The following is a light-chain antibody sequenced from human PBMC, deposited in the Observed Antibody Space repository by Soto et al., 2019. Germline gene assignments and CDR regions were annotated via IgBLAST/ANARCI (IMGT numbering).Light chain of an antibody. CDR3: SSYTTISTLEV. CDR1: SSDVGGYDL. CDR2: EVS. J-gene: IGLJ3*02. Sequence: QSALTQPPSASGSPGQSVTISCTGTSSDVGGYDLVSWYQQHPGNAPKIMIYEVSNRPSGVSNRFSGSKSGNTASLTISGLQAEDEADYYCSSYTTISTLEVFGGGTKLTVL. V-gene: IGLV2-14*01.